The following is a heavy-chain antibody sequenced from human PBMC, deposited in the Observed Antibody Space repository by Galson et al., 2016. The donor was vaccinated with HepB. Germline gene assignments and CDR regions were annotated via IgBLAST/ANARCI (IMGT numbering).Heavy chain of an antibody. CDR3: TSPYYDYVWGSYWEH. D-gene: IGHD3-16*01. V-gene: IGHV3-73*01. CDR2: IRSEANNYAT. J-gene: IGHJ1*01. Sequence: QASGKGLEWVGRIRSEANNYATTYAASVKGRFTISRDDSKSTAYLQMNSLKTEDTAVYYCTSPYYDYVWGSYWEHWGQGTLVTVSS.